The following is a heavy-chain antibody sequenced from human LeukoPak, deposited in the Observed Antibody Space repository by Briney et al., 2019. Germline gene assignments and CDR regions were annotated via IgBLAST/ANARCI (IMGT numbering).Heavy chain of an antibody. D-gene: IGHD6-13*01. CDR2: INYSGNF. J-gene: IGHJ4*02. CDR3: ARSIGLAAAGIMNY. V-gene: IGHV4-34*01. Sequence: SETLSLTCDVNGESFSHYYWSWIRQAPGKGLEWLGEINYSGNFNYNPSLKSRVTISADASKNLFSLKLTSVTAADTAVYYCARSIGLAAAGIMNYWGQGTLVTVSS. CDR1: GESFSHYY.